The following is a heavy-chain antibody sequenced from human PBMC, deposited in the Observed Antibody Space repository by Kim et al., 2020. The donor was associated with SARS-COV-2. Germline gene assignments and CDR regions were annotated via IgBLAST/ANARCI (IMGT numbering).Heavy chain of an antibody. Sequence: GGSLRLSCAASGFTFSSYAMHWVRQAPGKGLEWVAVISYDGSNKYYADSVKGRFTISRDNSKNTLYLQMNSLRAEDTAVYYCARARGGSYFYGMDVWGQGTTVTVSS. D-gene: IGHD1-26*01. V-gene: IGHV3-30*04. CDR1: GFTFSSYA. CDR3: ARARGGSYFYGMDV. CDR2: ISYDGSNK. J-gene: IGHJ6*02.